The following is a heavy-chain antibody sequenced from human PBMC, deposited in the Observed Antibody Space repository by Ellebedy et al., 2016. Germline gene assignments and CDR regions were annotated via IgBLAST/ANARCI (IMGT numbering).Heavy chain of an antibody. CDR3: GAGGGWLSDY. CDR2: IKQDGSQK. V-gene: IGHV3-7*01. Sequence: GGSLRLSCAASTFTFSNYAMSWVRQAPGKGLAWVASIKQDGSQKDYVDSVKGRFTISRDNAKGSLYLQMTRLRVEDTAVYYCGAGGGWLSDYWGQGTLVTVSS. CDR1: TFTFSNYA. D-gene: IGHD6-19*01. J-gene: IGHJ4*02.